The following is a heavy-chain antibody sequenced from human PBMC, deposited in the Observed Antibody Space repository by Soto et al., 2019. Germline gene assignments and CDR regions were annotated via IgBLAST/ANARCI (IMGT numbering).Heavy chain of an antibody. V-gene: IGHV4-31*03. CDR1: GGSISSGGYY. D-gene: IGHD6-13*01. Sequence: QVQLQESGPGLVKPSQTLSLTCTVSGGSISSGGYYWSWIRKHPGKGLEWIGYIYYSGSTYYNPSLNSRVTISVDTSKNQFSLKLSSVTAADTAVYYCARVSIAAAGEFDYWGQGTLVTVSS. CDR3: ARVSIAAAGEFDY. J-gene: IGHJ4*02. CDR2: IYYSGST.